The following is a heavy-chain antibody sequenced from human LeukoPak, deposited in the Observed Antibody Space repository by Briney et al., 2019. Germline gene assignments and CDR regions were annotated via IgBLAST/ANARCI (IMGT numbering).Heavy chain of an antibody. D-gene: IGHD1-14*01. V-gene: IGHV1-3*01. Sequence: ASVKVSCKASGYTFTSYAMHWVRQAPGQMLEWMGWINAGNGNTKYSQKFQGRVTITRDTSASTAYMELSSLRSEDTAVYYCARRIEPAHAFDTWGQGTMVTVSS. CDR3: ARRIEPAHAFDT. CDR1: GYTFTSYA. J-gene: IGHJ3*02. CDR2: INAGNGNT.